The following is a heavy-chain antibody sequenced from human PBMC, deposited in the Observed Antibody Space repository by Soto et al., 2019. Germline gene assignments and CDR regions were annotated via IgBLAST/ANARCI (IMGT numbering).Heavy chain of an antibody. CDR2: ISSSRSTI. CDR3: ARSQSNNWSPGFDY. CDR1: GFTFSGYS. J-gene: IGHJ4*02. Sequence: PGGSLRLSCAASGFTFSGYSMNWVRQAPGKGLEWVSYISSSRSTIYYADSVRGRFTISRDNAKNSLYLQMNSLRAEDTAVYYCARSQSNNWSPGFDYWGQGTLVTVSS. D-gene: IGHD1-1*01. V-gene: IGHV3-48*01.